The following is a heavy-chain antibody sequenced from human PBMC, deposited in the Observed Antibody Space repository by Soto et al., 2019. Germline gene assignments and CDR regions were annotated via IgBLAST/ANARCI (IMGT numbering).Heavy chain of an antibody. CDR3: ARDQGDGSFDY. CDR1: GFTFSSYW. J-gene: IGHJ4*02. V-gene: IGHV3-74*01. D-gene: IGHD1-26*01. CDR2: INSDGSST. Sequence: EVQLVESGGGLVQPGGSLRLSCAASGFTFSSYWMHWVRQAPGKGLVWVSRINSDGSSTSYADSVKGRFTISTDNAKNLLHLQMNSLRAEDTAVYYCARDQGDGSFDYWGQGTLVTVSS.